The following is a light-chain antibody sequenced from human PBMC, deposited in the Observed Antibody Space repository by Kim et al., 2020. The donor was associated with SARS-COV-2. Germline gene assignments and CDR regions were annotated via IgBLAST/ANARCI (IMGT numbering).Light chain of an antibody. Sequence: GNTVTQTFTRCSGSIGSREVHCYQQPPCSAPTHGIYEDNQRTSGFPDRFSRSSDRSSNSAPRTFSGLKTEDEADYYCQSYGSSTWVFGGGPQLTVL. CDR1: SGSIGSRE. CDR3: QSYGSSTWV. V-gene: IGLV6-57*03. CDR2: EDN. J-gene: IGLJ3*02.